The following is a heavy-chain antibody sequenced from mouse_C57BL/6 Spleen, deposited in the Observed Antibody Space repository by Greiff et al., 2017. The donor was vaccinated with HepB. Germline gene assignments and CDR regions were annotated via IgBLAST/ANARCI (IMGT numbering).Heavy chain of an antibody. CDR2: IDPETGGT. Sequence: QVQLQQSGAELVRPGASVTLSCKASGYTFTDYEMHWVKQTPVHGLEWIGAIDPETGGTAYNQKFKGKAILTADKSSSTAYMELRSLTSEDSAVYYCTRKAQATGYWGQGTTLTVSS. J-gene: IGHJ2*01. V-gene: IGHV1-15*01. D-gene: IGHD3-2*02. CDR3: TRKAQATGY. CDR1: GYTFTDYE.